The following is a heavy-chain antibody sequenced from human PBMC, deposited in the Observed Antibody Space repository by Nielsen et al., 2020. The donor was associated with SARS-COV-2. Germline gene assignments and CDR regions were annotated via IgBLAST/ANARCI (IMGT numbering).Heavy chain of an antibody. J-gene: IGHJ4*02. CDR2: ISGRGT. CDR1: GFTFNSYA. V-gene: IGHV3-23*01. Sequence: GGSLRLSCAASGFTFNSYAMSWVRQAPGKGLEWVSIISGRGTYYADSVKGRFTISRDNSKNTLYLQMNSLRADDTAVYYCARGAYGDPFDYWGQGTLVTVSS. D-gene: IGHD4-17*01. CDR3: ARGAYGDPFDY.